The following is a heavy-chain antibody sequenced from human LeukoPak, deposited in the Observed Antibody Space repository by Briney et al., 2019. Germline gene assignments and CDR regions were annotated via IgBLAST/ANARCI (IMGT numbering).Heavy chain of an antibody. J-gene: IGHJ6*02. CDR3: ATPGFPYYFYYGMDV. Sequence: ASVKVSCKASGFTFTSSAVQWVRQARGQRLEWIGWIVVGSGNTNYAQKFQERVTITRDVSTSTTYMELSSLRSDDTAVYYCATPGFPYYFYYGMDVWGQGTTVTVS. CDR2: IVVGSGNT. CDR1: GFTFTSSA. V-gene: IGHV1-58*01.